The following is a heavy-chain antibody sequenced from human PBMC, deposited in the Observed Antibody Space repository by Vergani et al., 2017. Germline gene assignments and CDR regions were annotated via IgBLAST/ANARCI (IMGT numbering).Heavy chain of an antibody. CDR3: ATVPYHTQQQVTS. J-gene: IGHJ5*02. CDR2: SRNKARSDST. Sequence: EVQLVESGGGLVQPGGSLRLSCAASGFTLSDHVMDWVRQGPGKGLEWVGRSRNKARSDSTEYSASVKGRFTISRDDSRNSLYLQMNSLKTEDTAVYYCATVPYHTQQQVTSWGQGTLVTVSS. D-gene: IGHD6-13*01. V-gene: IGHV3-72*01. CDR1: GFTLSDHV.